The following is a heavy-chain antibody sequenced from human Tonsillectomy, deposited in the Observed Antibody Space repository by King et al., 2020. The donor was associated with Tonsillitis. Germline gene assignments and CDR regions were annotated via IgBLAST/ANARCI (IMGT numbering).Heavy chain of an antibody. D-gene: IGHD4-23*01. Sequence: VQLQESGPGLVKPSETLSLTCAVSGGSMRSGGYSWSWIRHPPGKELEWIGYIYYSGTTHYNPSLRGRVSISIDTSKNQFSLRLNSVTAADTAVYYCARGGDYGGTTFDYWGQGTLVTVSS. CDR3: ARGGDYGGTTFDY. CDR2: IYYSGTT. J-gene: IGHJ4*02. V-gene: IGHV4-30-4*07. CDR1: GGSMRSGGYS.